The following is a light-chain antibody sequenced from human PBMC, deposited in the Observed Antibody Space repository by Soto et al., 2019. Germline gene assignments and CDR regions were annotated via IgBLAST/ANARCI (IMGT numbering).Light chain of an antibody. J-gene: IGKJ4*01. Sequence: EIVLTQSPATLSLSPGERATLSCRASQSVSNYLAWFQQKPGQAPRRLIYDAYNRATGIPARFSGSGSGTDFTLTISSLEPEDFAVYYCQQRSSWPLLTFGGGTKVEI. CDR2: DAY. V-gene: IGKV3-11*01. CDR3: QQRSSWPLLT. CDR1: QSVSNY.